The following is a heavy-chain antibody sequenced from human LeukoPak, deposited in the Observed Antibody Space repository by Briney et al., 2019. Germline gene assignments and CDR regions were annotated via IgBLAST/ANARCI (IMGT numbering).Heavy chain of an antibody. V-gene: IGHV3-23*01. D-gene: IGHD2-2*01. Sequence: PGGSLRLSCAASVFTFSSYAMSWVRQAPGKGLKWVSAISGSGGSTYYADSVKGRFTISRDNSKNTLYLQMNSLRAEDTAVYYCATKGGNLGYCSSTSCPLLGYWGQGTLVTVSS. CDR2: ISGSGGST. CDR3: ATKGGNLGYCSSTSCPLLGY. J-gene: IGHJ4*02. CDR1: VFTFSSYA.